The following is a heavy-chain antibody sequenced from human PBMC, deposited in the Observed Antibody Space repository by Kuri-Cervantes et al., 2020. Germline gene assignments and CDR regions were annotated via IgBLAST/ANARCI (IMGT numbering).Heavy chain of an antibody. CDR1: GGTFSSYA. D-gene: IGHD2-2*01. CDR3: ARGYCSSTSCYHNWFDP. J-gene: IGHJ5*02. V-gene: IGHV1-69*13. Sequence: SVKVSCKASGGTFSSYAISWVRQAPGQGLEWMGGIIPIFGTANYAQKFQGRVTITADESTSTAYMELSSLRSEDTAVYYCARGYCSSTSCYHNWFDPWGQGTLVTVSS. CDR2: IIPIFGTA.